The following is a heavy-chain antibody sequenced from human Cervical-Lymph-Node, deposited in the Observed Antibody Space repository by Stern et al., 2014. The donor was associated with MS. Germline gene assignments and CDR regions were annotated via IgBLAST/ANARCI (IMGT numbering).Heavy chain of an antibody. CDR1: GFTFRTYA. CDR2: ITSDGGTE. D-gene: IGHD4-11*01. J-gene: IGHJ6*02. CDR3: AGVYSNYGSYNYCGMAV. Sequence: QVQLVQSGGGVVQPGRSLRLSCAASGFTFRTYAMHWVRQAPGKGLKWVAGITSDGGTEHDADSVRGRFTVSRDNSKNTVYLQMNSLRAEDTAVYYCAGVYSNYGSYNYCGMAVWGQGTTVTVSS. V-gene: IGHV3-30*04.